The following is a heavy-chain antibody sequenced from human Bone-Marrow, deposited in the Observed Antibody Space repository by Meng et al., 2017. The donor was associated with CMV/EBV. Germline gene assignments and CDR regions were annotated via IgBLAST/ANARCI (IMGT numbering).Heavy chain of an antibody. CDR2: ISATGDTI. D-gene: IGHD2/OR15-2a*01. Sequence: GESLKISCAGSGFPFRSYGMSWVRQAPGRGLEWISYISATGDTIHYADSVKGRFTVSRDNTKSSVYLRMNSLGAEDTAVYYCARDRDTHYCYSDSCYGLAYWGQGTLVTVSS. V-gene: IGHV3-48*04. CDR1: GFPFRSYG. J-gene: IGHJ4*02. CDR3: ARDRDTHYCYSDSCYGLAY.